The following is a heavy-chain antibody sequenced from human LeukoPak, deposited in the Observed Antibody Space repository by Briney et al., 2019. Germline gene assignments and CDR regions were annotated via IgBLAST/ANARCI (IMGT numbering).Heavy chain of an antibody. J-gene: IGHJ6*03. V-gene: IGHV1-2*02. Sequence: ASVKVSCKASGYTFTGYYMHWVRQAPGQGLEWMGWINPNSGGTNYAQKFQGRVTMTRDTSISTAYMELSRLKSDDSAVYYCARGVSGIYYYYYMDVWGKGTTVTISS. CDR3: ARGVSGIYYYYYMDV. CDR1: GYTFTGYY. CDR2: INPNSGGT. D-gene: IGHD1-26*01.